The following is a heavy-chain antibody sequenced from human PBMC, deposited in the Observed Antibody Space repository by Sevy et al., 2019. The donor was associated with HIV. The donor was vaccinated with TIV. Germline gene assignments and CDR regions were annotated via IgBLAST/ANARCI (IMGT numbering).Heavy chain of an antibody. V-gene: IGHV3-53*01. J-gene: IGHJ4*02. CDR2: IYSGGST. CDR3: AGTSRYCSSTSCPQNDY. Sequence: GGSLRLSCAASGFTVSSNYMSWVRQAPGKGLEWVSVIYSGGSTYYADSVKGRFTISRDNSKNTLYLQMNSLRAEDTAVYYCAGTSRYCSSTSCPQNDYWGQGTLVTVSS. D-gene: IGHD2-2*01. CDR1: GFTVSSNY.